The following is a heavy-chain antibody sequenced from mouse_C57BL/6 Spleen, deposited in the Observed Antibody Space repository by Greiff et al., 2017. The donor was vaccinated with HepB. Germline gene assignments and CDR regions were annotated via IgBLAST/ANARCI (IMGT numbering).Heavy chain of an antibody. CDR3: TRDYYGSRFDY. CDR1: GYTFTDYE. V-gene: IGHV1-15*01. J-gene: IGHJ2*01. D-gene: IGHD1-1*01. CDR2: IDPETGGT. Sequence: QVQLKQSGAELVRPGASVTLSCKASGYTFTDYEMHWVKQTPVHGLEWIGAIDPETGGTAYNQKFKGKAILTADKSSSTAYMELRSLTSEDSAVYYCTRDYYGSRFDYWGQGTTLTVSS.